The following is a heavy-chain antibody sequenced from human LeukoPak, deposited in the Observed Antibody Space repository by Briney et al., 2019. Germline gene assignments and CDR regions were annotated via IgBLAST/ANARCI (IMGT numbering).Heavy chain of an antibody. CDR1: GYSISSGYY. CDR3: ATIAAAGTAPFDY. CDR2: IYHSGST. J-gene: IGHJ4*02. Sequence: SETLSLTCTVSGYSISSGYYWGWIRQPPGKGLEWIGSIYHSGSTYYNPSLKSRVTISVDTSKDQFSLKLSSVTAADTAVYYCATIAAAGTAPFDYWGQGTLVTVSP. V-gene: IGHV4-38-2*02. D-gene: IGHD6-13*01.